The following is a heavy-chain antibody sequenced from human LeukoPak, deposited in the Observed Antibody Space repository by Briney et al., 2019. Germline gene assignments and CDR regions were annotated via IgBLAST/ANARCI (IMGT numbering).Heavy chain of an antibody. J-gene: IGHJ4*02. CDR2: INHSGST. CDR1: GGSFTGYY. CDR3: ARDGSWMQLWTKFYYFDY. Sequence: SEALSLTCAVYGGSFTGYYWSWIRQPPGKGLEWIGEINHSGSTYYNPSLKSRVTISVDTSKNQFSLKLSSVTAADTAVYYCARDGSWMQLWTKFYYFDYWGQGTLVTVSS. D-gene: IGHD5-18*01. V-gene: IGHV4-34*01.